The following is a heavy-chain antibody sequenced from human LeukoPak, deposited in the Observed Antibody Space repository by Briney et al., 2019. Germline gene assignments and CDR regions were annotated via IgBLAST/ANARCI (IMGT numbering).Heavy chain of an antibody. CDR1: GDSVSINSAA. CDR3: ARDRSSGWYYFDY. CDR2: TYYRSKRYN. Sequence: SQTLSLTFAISGDSVSINSAAWNWIRQSPSRGLEWLGSTYYRSKRYNDYALYVKSRITINPDTSKNQFSLQLNSVTPEDTAVYYCARDRSSGWYYFDYWGQGTLVTVSS. V-gene: IGHV6-1*01. J-gene: IGHJ4*02. D-gene: IGHD6-19*01.